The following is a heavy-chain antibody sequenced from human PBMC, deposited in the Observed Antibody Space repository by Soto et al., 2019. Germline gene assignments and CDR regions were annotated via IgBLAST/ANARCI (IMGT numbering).Heavy chain of an antibody. CDR1: GFTFSSYS. D-gene: IGHD4-17*01. CDR3: ARVNGDYEDIDP. V-gene: IGHV3-21*01. CDR2: ISSSSSYI. Sequence: PGGSLGLSCAASGFTFSSYSMNWVRQAPGKGLEWVSSISSSSSYIYYADSVKGRFTISRDNAKNSLYLQMNSLRAEDTAVYYCARVNGDYEDIDPWGQGTLVTVSS. J-gene: IGHJ5*02.